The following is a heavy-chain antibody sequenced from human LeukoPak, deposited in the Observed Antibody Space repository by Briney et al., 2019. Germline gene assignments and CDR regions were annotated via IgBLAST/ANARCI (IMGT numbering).Heavy chain of an antibody. Sequence: SETLSLTCTVSGGPISSYYWNWIRQPPGKGLEWIGYMYNRGSTNYNPSLKSRVTISIDTSKNQISLKLSSVTAADTAVYYCAREKSYYYYMDVWGKGTTVTVSS. CDR1: GGPISSYY. CDR3: AREKSYYYYMDV. J-gene: IGHJ6*03. D-gene: IGHD3-10*01. CDR2: MYNRGST. V-gene: IGHV4-59*01.